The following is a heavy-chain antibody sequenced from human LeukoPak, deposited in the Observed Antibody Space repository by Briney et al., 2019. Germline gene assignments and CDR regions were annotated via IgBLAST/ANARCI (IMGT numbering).Heavy chain of an antibody. Sequence: SETLSLTCAVYGGTFSGYYWSWIRQPPGKGLEWIGEINHSGSTNYNPSLKSRVTISVDTSKKQFSLKLGSVTDADTAVYYCATYAVATTFSRWFDPWGQGTLVTVSS. CDR2: INHSGST. D-gene: IGHD5-12*01. CDR1: GGTFSGYY. V-gene: IGHV4-34*08. J-gene: IGHJ5*02. CDR3: ATYAVATTFSRWFDP.